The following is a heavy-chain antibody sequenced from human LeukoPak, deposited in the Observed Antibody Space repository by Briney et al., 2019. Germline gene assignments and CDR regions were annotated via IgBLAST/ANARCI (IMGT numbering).Heavy chain of an antibody. V-gene: IGHV1-46*01. Sequence: ASVKVSCKASGYTFTSYYMHWLRQAPGQGLEWMGIINPSGGSTSNAQKFQGRVTMTSDTSTSTVYMELSSLRSEDTAVYYCARPRIRDGYKNFKDNYFDYWGQGTLVTVSS. CDR3: ARPRIRDGYKNFKDNYFDY. J-gene: IGHJ4*02. CDR1: GYTFTSYY. CDR2: INPSGGST. D-gene: IGHD5-24*01.